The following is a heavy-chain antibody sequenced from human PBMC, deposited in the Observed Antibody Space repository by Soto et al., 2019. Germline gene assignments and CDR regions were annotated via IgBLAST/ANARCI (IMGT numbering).Heavy chain of an antibody. CDR2: ISAYNGNT. CDR3: ARVPEYSGYDYPVYYYYYMDV. V-gene: IGHV1-18*01. CDR1: GYTFTSYG. J-gene: IGHJ6*03. Sequence: ASVKVSCKASGYTFTSYGISWVRQAPGQGLEWMGWISAYNGNTNYAQKLQGRVTMTTDTSTSTAYMELRSLRSDDTAVYYCARVPEYSGYDYPVYYYYYMDVWGKGTTVTVFS. D-gene: IGHD5-12*01.